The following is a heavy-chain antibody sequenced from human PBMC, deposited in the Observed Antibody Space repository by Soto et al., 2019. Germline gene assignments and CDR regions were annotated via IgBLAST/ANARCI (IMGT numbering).Heavy chain of an antibody. Sequence: PGGSLRLSCEASGFIFSSYGMHWVRQAPVKGLEWVSVISYNGKNTFYADSVKGRFTISRDNSKNTLYLHMNSLKVEDTAVYFCAKVPSASGWSTPDYWGQGTLVTVSS. CDR1: GFIFSSYG. D-gene: IGHD6-19*01. V-gene: IGHV3-30*18. J-gene: IGHJ4*02. CDR3: AKVPSASGWSTPDY. CDR2: ISYNGKNT.